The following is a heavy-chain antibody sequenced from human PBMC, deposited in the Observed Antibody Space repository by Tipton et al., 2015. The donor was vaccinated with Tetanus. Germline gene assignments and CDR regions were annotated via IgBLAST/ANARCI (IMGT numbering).Heavy chain of an antibody. CDR1: GGSFSGYY. J-gene: IGHJ6*02. Sequence: TLSLTCAVYGGSFSGYYWSWIRQPPGKGLEWIGEINHSGSTNYNPSLKSRVTISVDTSKNQFSLKLSSVTAADTAVYYCASRKTIFGVVITGYGMDVWGQGTTVTVSS. CDR3: ASRKTIFGVVITGYGMDV. CDR2: INHSGST. D-gene: IGHD3-3*02. V-gene: IGHV4-34*01.